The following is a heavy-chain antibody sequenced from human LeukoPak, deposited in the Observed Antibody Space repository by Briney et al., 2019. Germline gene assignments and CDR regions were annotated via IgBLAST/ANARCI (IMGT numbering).Heavy chain of an antibody. CDR2: INPNSGGT. J-gene: IGHJ5*02. V-gene: IGHV1-2*04. CDR1: GYTFTGYY. CDR3: ARVHGGDTNWFDP. D-gene: IGHD2-21*02. Sequence: ASVKVSCKASGYTFTGYYMHWVRQAPGQGLEWMGWINPNSGGTNYAPKFQGWVTMTRDTSISTAYMELSRLRSDDTAVYYCARVHGGDTNWFDPWGQGTLVTVSS.